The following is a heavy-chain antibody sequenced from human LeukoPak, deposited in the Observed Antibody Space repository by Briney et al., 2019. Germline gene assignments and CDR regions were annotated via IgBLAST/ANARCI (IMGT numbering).Heavy chain of an antibody. CDR3: ARVFQQQLGTPFDY. D-gene: IGHD6-13*01. J-gene: IGHJ4*02. CDR2: ISGSGGST. CDR1: GFTFSSYA. Sequence: GGSLRLSCAASGFTFSSYAMSWVRQAPGKGLEWVSAISGSGGSTYYADSVKGRFTISRDNSKNTLYPQMNSLRAEDTAVYYCARVFQQQLGTPFDYWGQGTLVTVSS. V-gene: IGHV3-23*01.